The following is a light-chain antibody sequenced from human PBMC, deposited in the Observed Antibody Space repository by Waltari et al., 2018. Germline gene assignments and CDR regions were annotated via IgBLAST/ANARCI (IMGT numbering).Light chain of an antibody. J-gene: IGKJ3*01. Sequence: EIKMTQTTPNMSASVGERINKNCRASQAINNYLAWYQQKPGKVPQLLIYGASTLQSGVPSRFSGSGSGTEFTLSISGLQPEDVATYYCQKYDSARGFTFGPGTKVDIK. V-gene: IGKV1-27*01. CDR2: GAS. CDR3: QKYDSARGFT. CDR1: QAINNY.